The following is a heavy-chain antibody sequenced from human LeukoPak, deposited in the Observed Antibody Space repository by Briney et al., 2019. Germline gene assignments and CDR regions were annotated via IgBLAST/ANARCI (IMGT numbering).Heavy chain of an antibody. Sequence: SETLSLTCAVYGGSFSGYYWSWIRQPPGKGLEWTGEINHSGSTNYNPSLKSRVTISVDTSKNQFSLKLSSVTAADTAVYYCARGLGANPPGGYWGQGTLVTVSS. CDR3: ARGLGANPPGGY. J-gene: IGHJ4*02. D-gene: IGHD1-26*01. V-gene: IGHV4-34*01. CDR2: INHSGST. CDR1: GGSFSGYY.